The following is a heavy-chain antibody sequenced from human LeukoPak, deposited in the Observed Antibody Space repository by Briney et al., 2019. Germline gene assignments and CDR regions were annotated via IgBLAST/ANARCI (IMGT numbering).Heavy chain of an antibody. Sequence: SETLSLTCTVSGGSISSSSYYWGWIRQPPGKGLEWIGSIYYSGSTYYNPSLKSRVTISVDTSKNQFSLKLSSVTAADTAVYYCARHRGYCSSTSCRLVTRNYYYYYMDVWGKGTTVTISS. J-gene: IGHJ6*03. CDR2: IYYSGST. CDR1: GGSISSSSYY. D-gene: IGHD2-2*01. CDR3: ARHRGYCSSTSCRLVTRNYYYYYMDV. V-gene: IGHV4-39*01.